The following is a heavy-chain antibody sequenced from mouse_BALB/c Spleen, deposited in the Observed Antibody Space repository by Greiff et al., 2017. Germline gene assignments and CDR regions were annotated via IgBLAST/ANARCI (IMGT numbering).Heavy chain of an antibody. CDR1: GFNFKDTY. D-gene: IGHD2-3*01. CDR2: IGPANGDT. V-gene: IGHV14-3*02. J-gene: IGHJ2*01. Sequence: EVQLQQSGAELVKPGASVKLSCTASGFNFKDTYMHWVKQRPEQALEWIGMIGPANGDTKSDPRFQCKATITADTSSNTAYLQLSSLTSEDTAVYYCARDGYYPAYWGQGTTLTVSS. CDR3: ARDGYYPAY.